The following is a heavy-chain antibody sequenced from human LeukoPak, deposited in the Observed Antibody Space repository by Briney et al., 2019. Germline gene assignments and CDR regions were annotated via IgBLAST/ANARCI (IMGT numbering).Heavy chain of an antibody. CDR3: ARRAGWAVAGTYYYYYYGMDV. Sequence: SETLSLTCTVSGVSISSYYWSWIRQPPGKGLEWIGYIYYSGSTNYNPSLKSRVTISVDTYKTQFSLKLRSVTAADTAVYYCARRAGWAVAGTYYYYYYGMDVWGQGTTVTVSS. CDR1: GVSISSYY. J-gene: IGHJ6*02. V-gene: IGHV4-59*08. CDR2: IYYSGST. D-gene: IGHD6-19*01.